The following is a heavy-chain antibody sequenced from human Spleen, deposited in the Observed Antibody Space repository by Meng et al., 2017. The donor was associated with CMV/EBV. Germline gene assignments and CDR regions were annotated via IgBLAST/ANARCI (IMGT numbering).Heavy chain of an antibody. V-gene: IGHV2-5*02. Sequence: LSTSGVGVGWIRQPPVKAPQWLALIYWDDDKRYSPSLESRLTITKDTSKNRVVLTMTNMDPADTGTYFCARSPYYHDSSGFSGDFDYWGQGTLVTVSS. CDR2: IYWDDDK. CDR3: ARSPYYHDSSGFSGDFDY. D-gene: IGHD3-22*01. CDR1: LSTSGVG. J-gene: IGHJ4*02.